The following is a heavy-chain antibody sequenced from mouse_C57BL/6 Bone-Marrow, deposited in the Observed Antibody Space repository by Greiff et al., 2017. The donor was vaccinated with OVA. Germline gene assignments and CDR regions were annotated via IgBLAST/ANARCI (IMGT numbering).Heavy chain of an antibody. J-gene: IGHJ3*01. V-gene: IGHV1-74*01. D-gene: IGHD2-2*01. CDR3: AIPMVTNAY. CDR1: GYTFTSYW. Sequence: VQLKQPGAELVKPGASVKVSCKASGYTFTSYWMHWVKQKPGQGLEWIGRIHPSDSDTNYNQKFKGKATLTVDKSSSTAYMQLSSLTSEDSAVYYCAIPMVTNAYWGQGTLVTVSA. CDR2: IHPSDSDT.